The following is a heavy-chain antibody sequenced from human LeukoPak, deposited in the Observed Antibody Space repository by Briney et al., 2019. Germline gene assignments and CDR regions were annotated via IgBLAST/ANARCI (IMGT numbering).Heavy chain of an antibody. CDR2: TYYRSKWYN. D-gene: IGHD3-22*01. CDR3: ARDGPLYYYDSSGYYNYFDY. V-gene: IGHV6-1*01. CDR1: GDSVSSNSAA. Sequence: SQTLSLTCAISGDSVSSNSAAWNWIRQSPSRGLEWLGRTYYRSKWYNDYAVSVKSRITINPDTSKNQFSLQLNSVTPEDTAVYYCARDGPLYYYDSSGYYNYFDYWGQGTLVTVSS. J-gene: IGHJ4*02.